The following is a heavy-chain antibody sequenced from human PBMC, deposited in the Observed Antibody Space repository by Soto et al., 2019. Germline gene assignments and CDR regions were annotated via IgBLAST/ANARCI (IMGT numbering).Heavy chain of an antibody. V-gene: IGHV3-30-3*01. J-gene: IGHJ6*02. Sequence: QVQLVESGGGVVQPGRSLRLSCAASGFTFSSYAMHWVRQAPGKGLEWVAVISYDGSNKYYADSVKGRFTISRDNSKNTLYLQMNSLSAEDTAVYYCARKGEVVTKYGMDVWGQGTTVTVSS. CDR2: ISYDGSNK. CDR3: ARKGEVVTKYGMDV. D-gene: IGHD2-21*02. CDR1: GFTFSSYA.